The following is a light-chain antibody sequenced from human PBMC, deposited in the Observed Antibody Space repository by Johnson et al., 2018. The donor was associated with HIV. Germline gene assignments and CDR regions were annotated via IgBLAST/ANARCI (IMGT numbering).Light chain of an antibody. J-gene: IGLJ1*01. CDR2: DNN. Sequence: QSVLTQPPSVSAAPGQKVTISCSGSSSNIGNNYVSWYQQLPGTAPKLLIYDNNKRPSGIPDRFSGSKSGTSATLGITGLQTWDEADYYCGTWDSSLSAYVSATVTNVTVL. CDR3: GTWDSSLSAYV. V-gene: IGLV1-51*01. CDR1: SSNIGNNY.